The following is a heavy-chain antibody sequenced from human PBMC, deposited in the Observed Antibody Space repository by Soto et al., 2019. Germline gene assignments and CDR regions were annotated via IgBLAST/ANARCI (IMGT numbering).Heavy chain of an antibody. Sequence: QVQLVQSGAEVKKPGASVKVSCKASGYNFKSFDINWVRQASGQGLVWMGWLKPSSGEAGYAEKFQGRLTTTSATATNTVSMKLRRLTSADAAAYYYVRGTWSSPFYYFGMDVWGHGTTVIVS. V-gene: IGHV1-8*02. CDR1: GYNFKSFD. D-gene: IGHD1-26*01. CDR2: LKPSSGEA. J-gene: IGHJ6*02. CDR3: VRGTWSSPFYYFGMDV.